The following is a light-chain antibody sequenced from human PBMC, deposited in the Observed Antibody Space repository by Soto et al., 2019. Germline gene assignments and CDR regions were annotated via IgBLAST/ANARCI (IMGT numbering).Light chain of an antibody. CDR1: QSLLHSNGYNY. Sequence: DLVMTQSPLSLPVTPGEPTSISCRSSQSLLHSNGYNYLDCYLQKPGQSPQLLIYLGSNRASGVPDRFSGSGSGTDFTLKFSRVEAEDVGVYYCMQALQAPYTFGQGTKLEIK. CDR3: MQALQAPYT. V-gene: IGKV2-28*01. J-gene: IGKJ2*01. CDR2: LGS.